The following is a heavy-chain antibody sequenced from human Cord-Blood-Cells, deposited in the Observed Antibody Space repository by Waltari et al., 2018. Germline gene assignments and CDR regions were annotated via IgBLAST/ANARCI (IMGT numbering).Heavy chain of an antibody. J-gene: IGHJ4*02. D-gene: IGHD5-12*01. Sequence: QVQLVESGGGVVQPGRSLRLSCAASGFTFRSSGMHWVRQAPGKGLEWVAVISYDGSNKYYADSLKGRFTISRDNSKNTLYLQMNSLRAEDTAVYYCANLHSGYDYDYWGQGTLVTVSS. CDR2: ISYDGSNK. CDR3: ANLHSGYDYDY. V-gene: IGHV3-30*18. CDR1: GFTFRSSG.